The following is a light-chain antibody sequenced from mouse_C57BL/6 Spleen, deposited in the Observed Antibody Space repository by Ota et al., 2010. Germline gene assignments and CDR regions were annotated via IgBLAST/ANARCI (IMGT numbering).Light chain of an antibody. J-gene: IGKJ5*01. CDR1: SSVKFPKL. CDR3: HQWSSYPPT. V-gene: IGKV4-79*01. Sequence: NVLTQSPAIMSASPGXKVTLTCSASSSVKFPKLLVTGTSRSQDPPQIWISSTSNLASGVPARFSGSGSGTSYSLTISSMEAEDAASYFCHQWSSYPPTFGAGTKLELK. CDR2: STS.